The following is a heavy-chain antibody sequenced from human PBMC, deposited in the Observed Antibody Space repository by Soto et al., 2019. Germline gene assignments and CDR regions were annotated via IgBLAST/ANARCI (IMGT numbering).Heavy chain of an antibody. CDR2: MKPNSGNT. J-gene: IGHJ4*02. Sequence: ASVKVSCKASGYTFTSYDINWVRQATGQGLEWMGWMKPNSGNTGYAQKFQGRVTMTTDTSTSTAYMELRSLRSDDTAVYYCARDQGLRYFDWLDLGPLWGQGTLVTVSS. CDR3: ARDQGLRYFDWLDLGPL. CDR1: GYTFTSYD. V-gene: IGHV1-8*01. D-gene: IGHD3-9*01.